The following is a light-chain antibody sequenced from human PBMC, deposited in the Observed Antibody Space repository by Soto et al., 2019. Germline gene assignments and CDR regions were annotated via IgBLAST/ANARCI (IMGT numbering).Light chain of an antibody. V-gene: IGLV1-44*01. J-gene: IGLJ3*02. CDR1: RTNIGINT. CDR3: AAWDDSRNGPQ. CDR2: NNN. Sequence: QSVLTQPPSASGTPGQRVTISCSGSRTNIGINTVNWYQQLPGTAPKLLIYNNNQRSSGVSDRFSGSKSGASASLAISGLHSEDEGHYFCAAWDDSRNGPQFGGGTKLTVL.